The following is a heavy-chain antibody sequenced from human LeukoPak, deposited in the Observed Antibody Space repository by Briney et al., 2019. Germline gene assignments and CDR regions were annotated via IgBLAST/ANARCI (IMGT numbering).Heavy chain of an antibody. D-gene: IGHD3-10*01. CDR1: GFTFSSYA. V-gene: IGHV3-30*04. Sequence: GRSLRLSCAASGFTFSSYAMHWVRQAPGKGLEWVAVISYDGSNKYYADSVKGRFTISRDYSKNTLYLQMNSLRAEDTAVYYCARDGDYYGSGRPYYWGQGTLVTVSS. J-gene: IGHJ4*02. CDR2: ISYDGSNK. CDR3: ARDGDYYGSGRPYY.